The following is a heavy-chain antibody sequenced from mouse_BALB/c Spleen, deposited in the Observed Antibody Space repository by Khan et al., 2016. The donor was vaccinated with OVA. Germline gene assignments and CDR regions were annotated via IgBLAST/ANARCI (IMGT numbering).Heavy chain of an antibody. Sequence: VQLQQSGAELVRPGALVKLSCKASGFNIKHYYMHWVKQRPEQGLEWIGWIDPENGKTIYDPKFQGKASIMADTSSTTAYLQLSSLTSEDTAVYYCAGDGYSGGFAYWGQGTLVTVSA. V-gene: IGHV14-1*02. CDR1: GFNIKHYY. J-gene: IGHJ3*01. CDR3: AGDGYSGGFAY. D-gene: IGHD2-3*01. CDR2: IDPENGKT.